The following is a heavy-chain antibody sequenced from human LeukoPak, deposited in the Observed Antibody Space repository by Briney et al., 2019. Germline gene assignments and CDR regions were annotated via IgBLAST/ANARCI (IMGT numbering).Heavy chain of an antibody. CDR3: ARLRRGSSGYPEYFEH. CDR1: RDSISSHI. CDR2: IHYTGST. V-gene: IGHV4-59*08. Sequence: SETLSLTCTHSRDSISSHIWSWIRQPPGKGLEYIGCIHYTGSTKYNFSLKSRVTISVDTSKNQLSLRLSSVTAADTAVYYCARLRRGSSGYPEYFEHWGQGTLVTVSS. D-gene: IGHD3-22*01. J-gene: IGHJ1*01.